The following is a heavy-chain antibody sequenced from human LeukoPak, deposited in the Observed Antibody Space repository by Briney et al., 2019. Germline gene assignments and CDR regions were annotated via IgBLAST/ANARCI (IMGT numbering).Heavy chain of an antibody. CDR1: GGTFSSYA. Sequence: AASVKVSCKASGGTFSSYAISWVRQAPGQGLEWMGGIIPIFGTANYAQKFQGRVTITADESTSTAYMELSSLRSEDTAVYYCAGEAAPPLVDVWGQGTTVTVSS. V-gene: IGHV1-69*13. J-gene: IGHJ6*02. CDR2: IIPIFGTA. CDR3: AGEAAPPLVDV. D-gene: IGHD6-13*01.